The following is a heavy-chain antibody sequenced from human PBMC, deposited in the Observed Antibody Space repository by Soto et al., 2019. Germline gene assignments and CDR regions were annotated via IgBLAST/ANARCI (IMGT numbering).Heavy chain of an antibody. CDR2: INPSGGST. D-gene: IGHD6-6*01. V-gene: IGHV1-46*01. Sequence: ASVKVSCKASGYTFTSYYMHWVRQAPGQGLEWTGIINPSGGSTSYAQKFQGRVTMTRDTSTSTVYMELSSLRSEDTAVYYCARVFNEYSSSSASYYYYGMDVWGQGTTVTVSS. J-gene: IGHJ6*02. CDR1: GYTFTSYY. CDR3: ARVFNEYSSSSASYYYYGMDV.